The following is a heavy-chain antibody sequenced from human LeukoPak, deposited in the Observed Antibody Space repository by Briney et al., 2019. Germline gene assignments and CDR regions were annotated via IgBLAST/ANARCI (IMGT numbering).Heavy chain of an antibody. V-gene: IGHV3-23*01. Sequence: QPGGSLRLSCAAPGFTFSSYAMTRVRQAPGKRLNWVSTITGSGGYTYYADSVKGRFTISRDNSKNTLFLRMNSLRAEDTAVYFCANQSLYDSSGHFHYWGQGTLVTVSS. CDR1: GFTFSSYA. CDR3: ANQSLYDSSGHFHY. CDR2: ITGSGGYT. D-gene: IGHD3-22*01. J-gene: IGHJ4*02.